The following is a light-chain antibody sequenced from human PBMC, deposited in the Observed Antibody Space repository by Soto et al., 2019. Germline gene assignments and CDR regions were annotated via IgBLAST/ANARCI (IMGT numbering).Light chain of an antibody. CDR2: WAS. Sequence: DIVMTQSPDSLAVSLGERATINCKSSQSVLYSSNNKNYLAWYQQKPGQPPKLLIYWASTRESGVPDRFSGSGSGTDFTLTISSLQAEDVGGYYCQQYYRTLWTFGQGTKVEIK. V-gene: IGKV4-1*01. CDR1: QSVLYSSNNKNY. CDR3: QQYYRTLWT. J-gene: IGKJ1*01.